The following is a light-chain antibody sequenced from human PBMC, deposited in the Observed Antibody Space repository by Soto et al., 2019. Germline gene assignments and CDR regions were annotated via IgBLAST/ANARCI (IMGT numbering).Light chain of an antibody. J-gene: IGKJ2*01. V-gene: IGKV3-20*01. CDR3: QQYGSSPPAT. Sequence: EIVLTQSPGTLSLSPGERATLSCRASQSISSSILAWYQQKPGQAPRLLIYGASSRATGIPDRFSVSGSGTDFTLTIGRLEPEDCAVYFCQQYGSSPPATFGQGTNLEIK. CDR1: QSISSSI. CDR2: GAS.